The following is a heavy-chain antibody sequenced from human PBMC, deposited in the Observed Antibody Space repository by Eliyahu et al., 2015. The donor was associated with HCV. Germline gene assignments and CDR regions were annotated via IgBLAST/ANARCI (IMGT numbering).Heavy chain of an antibody. V-gene: IGHV1-69*04. Sequence: QVQLVQSGAEVKKPGSSVKVSCKASGXTFSSXAINXVRQAPGQGLEWMGRIFPILDIANYAQXFQGRVTITADKSTSTAYMDLSSLRSEDTAIYYCARDRVGLGTYYTNYGMDVWGQGTTVTVSS. J-gene: IGHJ6*02. D-gene: IGHD3-10*01. CDR2: IFPILDIA. CDR1: GXTFSSXA. CDR3: ARDRVGLGTYYTNYGMDV.